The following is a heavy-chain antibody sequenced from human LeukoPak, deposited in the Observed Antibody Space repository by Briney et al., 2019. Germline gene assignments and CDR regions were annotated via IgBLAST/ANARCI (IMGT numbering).Heavy chain of an antibody. Sequence: SETLSLTCTVSGYSISSGYYWGWIRQPPGKGLEWIGSIYYSGSTYYNPSLKSRVTISVDTSKNQFSLKLSSVTAADTAVYYCARDPSLHSYSGSYGMDVWGQGTTVTVSS. CDR1: GYSISSGYY. J-gene: IGHJ6*02. D-gene: IGHD1-26*01. V-gene: IGHV4-38-2*02. CDR2: IYYSGST. CDR3: ARDPSLHSYSGSYGMDV.